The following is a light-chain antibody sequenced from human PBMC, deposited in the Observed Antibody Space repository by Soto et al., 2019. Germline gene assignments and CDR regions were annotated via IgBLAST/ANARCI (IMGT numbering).Light chain of an antibody. CDR1: QGSRND. CDR3: LQHNSYSRT. J-gene: IGKJ1*01. V-gene: IGKV1-17*01. Sequence: DIQMTQSPSSLSASVGDRVTITCPASQGSRNDLGWYQQKPGKAPKRLIYAASSLRRGVPSRFSGSGSGKEYPRTLSSRQPVVFATYYCLQHNSYSRTVGQGTKLELK. CDR2: AAS.